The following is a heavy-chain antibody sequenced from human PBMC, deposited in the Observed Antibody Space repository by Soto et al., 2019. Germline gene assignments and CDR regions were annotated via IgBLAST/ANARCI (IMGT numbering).Heavy chain of an antibody. Sequence: SETLSLTCTVSGGSISSGGYYWNWIRQHPGKGLEWIGYIYYSGSTYYNPSLKSRVSISVDTSKNQLSLKMSSVTAADTAVYYCARGTHFDAFDIWGQGTVVTVSS. CDR2: IYYSGST. V-gene: IGHV4-31*03. CDR1: GGSISSGGYY. CDR3: ARGTHFDAFDI. J-gene: IGHJ3*02.